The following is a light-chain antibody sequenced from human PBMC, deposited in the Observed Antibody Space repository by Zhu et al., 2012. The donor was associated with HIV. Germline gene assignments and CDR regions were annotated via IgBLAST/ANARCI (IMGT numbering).Light chain of an antibody. V-gene: IGKV3-11*01. J-gene: IGKJ4*01. CDR3: QQRSSWPLT. Sequence: EIVLTQSPATLSLSPEERATVSCRASGSVRSFLAWYQQKPGQAPRLLIYDTSKRATGIPARFSGSGSGTDFTLTISSLEPEDFALYYCQQRSSWPLTFGGGTKVEIK. CDR2: DTS. CDR1: GSVRSF.